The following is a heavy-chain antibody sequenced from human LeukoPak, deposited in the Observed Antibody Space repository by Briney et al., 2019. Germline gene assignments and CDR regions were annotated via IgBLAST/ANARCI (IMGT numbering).Heavy chain of an antibody. J-gene: IGHJ4*02. CDR1: GFTFSSYA. Sequence: SGGSLRLSRAASGFTFSSYAMSWVRQAPGKGLEWVSAISGSGGSTYYADSVKGRFTISRDNSKNTLYLQMNSLRAEDTAVYYCAKHDGYGVREYQLLYNYWGQGTLVTVSS. D-gene: IGHD2-2*02. CDR2: ISGSGGST. V-gene: IGHV3-23*01. CDR3: AKHDGYGVREYQLLYNY.